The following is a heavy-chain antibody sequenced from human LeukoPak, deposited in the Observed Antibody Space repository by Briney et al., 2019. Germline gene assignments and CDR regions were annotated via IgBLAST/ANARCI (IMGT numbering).Heavy chain of an antibody. D-gene: IGHD1-1*01. Sequence: GGSLRLSCVASRFTFSNYWMHWVRQAPGKGLVWVSYISPDGSTTRYADSVKGRFTISRDNAKNTLYLQMNSLRVEDTAVYFCASVWSYWGQGALVTVSS. CDR2: ISPDGSTT. CDR3: ASVWSY. J-gene: IGHJ4*02. V-gene: IGHV3-74*01. CDR1: RFTFSNYW.